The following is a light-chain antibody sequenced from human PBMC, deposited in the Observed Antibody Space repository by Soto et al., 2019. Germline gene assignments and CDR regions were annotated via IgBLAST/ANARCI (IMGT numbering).Light chain of an antibody. J-gene: IGKJ5*01. CDR2: DVS. V-gene: IGKV1-13*02. CDR1: QDIRGA. Sequence: AIQVTQSPSSLCASVGDRVTITCRASQDIRGALAWYQQKPGKAPKLLIYDVSTLESGVPSRFSGSGSGTEFTLTISSLQPEDFGTYYCQQFNSYPITFGHGTRLEIK. CDR3: QQFNSYPIT.